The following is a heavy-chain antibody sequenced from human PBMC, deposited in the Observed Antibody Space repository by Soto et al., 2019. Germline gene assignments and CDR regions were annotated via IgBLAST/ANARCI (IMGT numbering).Heavy chain of an antibody. CDR3: ARDFTDSSGPTLGMGV. CDR1: GGSISSGGYY. J-gene: IGHJ6*02. CDR2: IYYSGST. Sequence: PSETLSLTCTVSGGSISSGGYYWSWIRQHPGKGLEWIGYIYYSGSTHYNPSLTSRVTISVDTSKNQFSLKLSSVTAADTAVYYCARDFTDSSGPTLGMGVWGQGTTVTVSS. D-gene: IGHD6-19*01. V-gene: IGHV4-31*03.